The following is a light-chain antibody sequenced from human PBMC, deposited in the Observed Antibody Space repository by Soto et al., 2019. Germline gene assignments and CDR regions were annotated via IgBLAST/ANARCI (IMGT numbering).Light chain of an antibody. Sequence: QSALTQPASVFGSPGQSITISCTGTSSDVGISNLVSWYQQHPGKAPKLMIHEVSQRPSGVSNRFSGSKSGNTASLTISGLQAEDEADYYCYSNAGGPWVFGGGTKLTVL. CDR2: EVS. J-gene: IGLJ3*02. CDR1: SSDVGISNL. CDR3: YSNAGGPWV. V-gene: IGLV2-23*02.